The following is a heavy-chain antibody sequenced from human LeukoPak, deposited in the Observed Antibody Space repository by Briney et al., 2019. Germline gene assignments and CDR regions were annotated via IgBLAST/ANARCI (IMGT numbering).Heavy chain of an antibody. CDR1: GFTFDDYA. V-gene: IGHV3-9*01. D-gene: IGHD2-2*01. Sequence: GGSLRLSCAASGFTFDDYAMHWVRQAPGKGLEWVSGISWNSGSIVYADSVKGRFTISRDNAKNSLYLQMNSLRAEDTAVYYCAYQYDPWGQGTLVTVSS. J-gene: IGHJ5*02. CDR2: ISWNSGSI. CDR3: AYQYDP.